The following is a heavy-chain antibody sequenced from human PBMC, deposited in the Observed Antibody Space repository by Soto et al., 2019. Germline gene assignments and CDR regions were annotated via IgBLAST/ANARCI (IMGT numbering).Heavy chain of an antibody. Sequence: QVQLQESGPGLVKPSQTLSLTCTVSGGSISSGGYYWTWILQHPGKGLEWIGSIYYSGSTYYNPSLQSRVTISVDTSKNQFSLKRSSVTAADTAVYYCARGSARVFWFDPWGQGTLVTVSS. V-gene: IGHV4-31*03. CDR2: IYYSGST. D-gene: IGHD6-6*01. CDR3: ARGSARVFWFDP. CDR1: GGSISSGGYY. J-gene: IGHJ5*02.